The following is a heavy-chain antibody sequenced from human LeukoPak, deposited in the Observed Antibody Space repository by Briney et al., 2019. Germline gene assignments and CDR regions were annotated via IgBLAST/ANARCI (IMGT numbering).Heavy chain of an antibody. J-gene: IGHJ5*02. CDR3: AREGRSTLNWFDH. Sequence: ASXXVSCKASGYTFTGYYMHWVRQAPGQGLEWMGWINPNSGGTNYAQKFQGRVTITRDTSISTAYMELSRLRSDDTAVYYCAREGRSTLNWFDHWGQGTLVTVSS. V-gene: IGHV1-2*02. CDR1: GYTFTGYY. CDR2: INPNSGGT. D-gene: IGHD2-2*01.